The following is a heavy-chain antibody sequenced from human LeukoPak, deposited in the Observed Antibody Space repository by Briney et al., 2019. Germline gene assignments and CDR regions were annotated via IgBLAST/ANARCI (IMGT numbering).Heavy chain of an antibody. CDR2: ISYDGSNK. Sequence: GGSLRLSCAASGFTFSSYAMHWVRQAPGKGLEWVAVISYDGSNKYYADSVKGRFTISRDNSKNTLYLQTNSLRAEDTAVYYCARVKMYKWELLGAFDYWGQGTLVTVSS. CDR1: GFTFSSYA. D-gene: IGHD1-26*01. CDR3: ARVKMYKWELLGAFDY. J-gene: IGHJ4*02. V-gene: IGHV3-30-3*01.